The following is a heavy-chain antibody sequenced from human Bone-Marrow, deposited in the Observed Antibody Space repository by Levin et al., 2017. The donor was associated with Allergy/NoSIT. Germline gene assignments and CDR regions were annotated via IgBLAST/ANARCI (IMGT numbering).Heavy chain of an antibody. J-gene: IGHJ3*02. CDR3: LRGTGGI. CDR2: ITISSNYI. Sequence: GGSLRLSCAASGFTFSSYSMSWVRQAPGKGLEWVSSITISSNYIYYSDSLKGRFTVSRDNAKNSLYLQMNSLTVEDTAMYYCLRGTGGIWGQGTMVTVSS. V-gene: IGHV3-21*01. CDR1: GFTFSSYS. D-gene: IGHD1-14*01.